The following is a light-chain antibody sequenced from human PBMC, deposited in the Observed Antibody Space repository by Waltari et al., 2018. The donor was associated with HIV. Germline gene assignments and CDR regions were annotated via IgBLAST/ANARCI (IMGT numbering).Light chain of an antibody. V-gene: IGKV1-33*01. CDR2: DAL. J-gene: IGKJ3*01. CDR1: QDIWRY. Sequence: DIQMTQSPSSLSASVGDRVTITCRASQDIWRYLNWYQQKPGRAPKLLFYDALNLETGVPSRLSGSGSGTDFTLTISSWQPEDFATYSCQHYSHLPVTFGPGTKWMSN. CDR3: QHYSHLPVT.